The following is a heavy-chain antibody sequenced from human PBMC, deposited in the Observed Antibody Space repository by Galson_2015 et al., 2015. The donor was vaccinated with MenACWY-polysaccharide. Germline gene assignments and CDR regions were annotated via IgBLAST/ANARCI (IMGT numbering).Heavy chain of an antibody. Sequence: SLRLSCAASGFTFSTYWMHWVRHAPGKGLVWVSRIKSDGSSTNYADSVKGRFTISRDNAKNTPYLQMNSLRAEDTALYYCARGYSAYDWGQGTLVTVSA. D-gene: IGHD5-12*01. CDR3: ARGYSAYD. V-gene: IGHV3-74*01. CDR2: IKSDGSST. J-gene: IGHJ4*02. CDR1: GFTFSTYW.